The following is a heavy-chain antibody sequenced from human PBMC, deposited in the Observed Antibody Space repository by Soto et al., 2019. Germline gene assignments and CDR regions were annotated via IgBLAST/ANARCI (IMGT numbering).Heavy chain of an antibody. D-gene: IGHD1-1*01. CDR2: IYWDGES. J-gene: IGHJ4*02. Sequence: QITLKEAGPTLVKPTETLTLTCTFSGFSFTTTRMGVGWTRQPPGKALEWLAIIYWDGESRYNPLLRRQLTLTQDTSKIQVVLTMTNMDPKDTATYYCAHRDSTGTTTYFDSWGQGIPVTVAS. CDR3: AHRDSTGTTTYFDS. CDR1: GFSFTTTRMG. V-gene: IGHV2-5*02.